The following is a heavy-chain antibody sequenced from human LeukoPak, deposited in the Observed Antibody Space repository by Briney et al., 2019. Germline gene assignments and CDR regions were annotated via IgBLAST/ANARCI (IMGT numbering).Heavy chain of an antibody. CDR1: GGSISSSY. V-gene: IGHV4-4*07. J-gene: IGHJ4*02. CDR3: ARETGAGTVDQ. Sequence: SETLSLTCSVSGGSISSSYWSWIRQPARKGLEWVGRLYTSGSTNYNPSLKSRVTMSVDTSKNKFSLKLSSVTAADTAVYYCARETGAGTVDQWGEGTLVTVS. D-gene: IGHD6-13*01. CDR2: LYTSGST.